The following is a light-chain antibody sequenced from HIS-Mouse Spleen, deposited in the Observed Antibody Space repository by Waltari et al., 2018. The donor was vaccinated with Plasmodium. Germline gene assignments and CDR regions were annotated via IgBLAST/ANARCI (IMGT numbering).Light chain of an antibody. CDR3: QQSYSTPWT. Sequence: DIQMTQSPSSLSASVGDRVTITCRASQSISSYLNWYQKKPGKAPKLLVYAASSLQSGVPSRFSGSGSGTDFTFTISSLQPEDFATYYCQQSYSTPWTFGQGTKVEIK. J-gene: IGKJ1*01. CDR1: QSISSY. V-gene: IGKV1-39*01. CDR2: AAS.